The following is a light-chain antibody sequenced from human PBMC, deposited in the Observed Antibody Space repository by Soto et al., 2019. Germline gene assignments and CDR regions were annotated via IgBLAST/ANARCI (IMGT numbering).Light chain of an antibody. V-gene: IGKV1-5*01. CDR2: DAS. CDR1: QTISSW. Sequence: DIQMTQSPSTLSGSVGDRVTITCRASQTISSWLAWYQQKPGKAPKLLIHDASSLESGVPSRFSGSGSGTEFTLTISSLQPDDFATYYCQQYNSYSALTFGGGTKVDIK. CDR3: QQYNSYSALT. J-gene: IGKJ4*01.